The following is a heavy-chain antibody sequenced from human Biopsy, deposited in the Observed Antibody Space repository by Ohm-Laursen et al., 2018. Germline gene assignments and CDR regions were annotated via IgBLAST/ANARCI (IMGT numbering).Heavy chain of an antibody. CDR1: GKTFSDYQ. Sequence: TLALTCAVFGKTFSDYQWSWIRQPPGKGLEWIGQINQAGTTNYNPSLKSRVSISADASKYEFSLRLTSVTAADTAVYLCGNEVHGRDYWGLGAQVTVSS. CDR3: GNEVHGRDY. J-gene: IGHJ4*02. V-gene: IGHV4-34*08. D-gene: IGHD2-15*01. CDR2: INQAGTT.